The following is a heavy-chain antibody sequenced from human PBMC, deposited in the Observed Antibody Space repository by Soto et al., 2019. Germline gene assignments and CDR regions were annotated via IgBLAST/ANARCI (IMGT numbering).Heavy chain of an antibody. Sequence: PSETLSLTCAVSGYSIASGYYWSWIRHAPGKGLEWIGSIYHAGSVYYHPSLNSRVAVSLDTSKNHFSLKLTSVTAADTAVYYCARTFDYYGMDVWGQGTTVTVSS. CDR1: GYSIASGYY. CDR2: IYHAGSV. J-gene: IGHJ6*02. CDR3: ARTFDYYGMDV. V-gene: IGHV4-38-2*01.